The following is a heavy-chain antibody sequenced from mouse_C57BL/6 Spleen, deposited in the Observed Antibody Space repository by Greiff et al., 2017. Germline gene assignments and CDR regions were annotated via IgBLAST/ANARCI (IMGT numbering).Heavy chain of an antibody. CDR1: GFNIKDDY. CDR2: IDPENGDT. CDR3: TPYYSNYYWYFDV. J-gene: IGHJ1*03. Sequence: EVKLQQSGAELVRPGASVKLSCTASGFNIKDDYMHWVKQRPEQGLEWIGWIDPENGDTEYASKFQGKATITADTSSNTAYLQLSSLTSEDTAVYYCTPYYSNYYWYFDVWGTGTTVTVSS. V-gene: IGHV14-4*01. D-gene: IGHD2-5*01.